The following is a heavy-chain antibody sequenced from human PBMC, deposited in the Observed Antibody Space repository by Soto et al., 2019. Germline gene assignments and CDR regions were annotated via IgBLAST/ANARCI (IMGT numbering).Heavy chain of an antibody. Sequence: QVQLVESGGGVIQPGTSLSLSCASSGFTFRSFGMYWVRQAPGKGLEWVAVVSYDGNHKYYADSVMGRFTVSRDNAKNMLYLQMNSLRGEDTAVYYCAKDVGQQLVLNYGMDVWGQGTTVTVSS. J-gene: IGHJ6*02. CDR2: VSYDGNHK. D-gene: IGHD6-13*01. V-gene: IGHV3-30*18. CDR1: GFTFRSFG. CDR3: AKDVGQQLVLNYGMDV.